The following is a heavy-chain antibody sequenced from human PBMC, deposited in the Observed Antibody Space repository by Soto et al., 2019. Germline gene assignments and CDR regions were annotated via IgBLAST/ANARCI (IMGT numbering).Heavy chain of an antibody. D-gene: IGHD3-22*01. J-gene: IGHJ3*02. CDR3: ARAFGDSSGYYWGDAFDI. V-gene: IGHV1-46*01. Sequence: EASVKVSCKASGYTFTSYYMHWVRQAPGQGLEWMGIINPSGGSTSYAQKFQGRVTMTRDTSTSTVYMELSSLRSEDTAVYYCARAFGDSSGYYWGDAFDIWGQGTMVTVSS. CDR2: INPSGGST. CDR1: GYTFTSYY.